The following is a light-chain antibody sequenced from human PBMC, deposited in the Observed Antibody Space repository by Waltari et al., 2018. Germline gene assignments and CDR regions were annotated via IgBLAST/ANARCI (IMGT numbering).Light chain of an antibody. Sequence: QSALTQPASVSGSPGQSLTISCTVTSSDVGGYNYVSWYQQHPGKAPKLMIYDVSNRPSGVSNRFSGSKSGNTASLTISGLQAEDEADYYCSSYISSSTIELFGGGTSLTVL. CDR1: SSDVGGYNY. CDR2: DVS. CDR3: SSYISSSTIEL. J-gene: IGLJ2*01. V-gene: IGLV2-14*03.